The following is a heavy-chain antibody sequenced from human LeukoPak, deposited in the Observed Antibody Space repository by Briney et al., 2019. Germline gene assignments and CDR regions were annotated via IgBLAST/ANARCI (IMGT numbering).Heavy chain of an antibody. V-gene: IGHV3-7*01. CDR2: IKQDGSEK. CDR1: GFTFSSYW. CDR3: GPGDTFIGY. D-gene: IGHD5-18*01. J-gene: IGHJ4*02. Sequence: GGSLRLSCAASGFTFSSYWMNWVRQAPGKGLEWVSNIKQDGSEKYYVGSVKGRFTISRDNAKNLLYLQMNSLTAKDTAVYYGGPGDTFIGYWGQGTLVTVSS.